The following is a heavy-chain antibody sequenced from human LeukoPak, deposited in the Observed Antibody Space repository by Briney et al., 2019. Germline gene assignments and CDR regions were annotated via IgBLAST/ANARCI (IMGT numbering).Heavy chain of an antibody. D-gene: IGHD3-22*01. CDR1: GFTFSSYA. CDR2: ISSNGGST. CDR3: ARDFYYESSGPYFYYGMDV. V-gene: IGHV3-64*01. J-gene: IGHJ6*02. Sequence: GGSLRLSCAASGFTFSSYALHWVRRAPGKGLEYVSGISSNGGSTYYANSVQGRFTISRDNSKNTLYLQMGSLGAEDMAVYYCARDFYYESSGPYFYYGMDVWGQGTTVTVSS.